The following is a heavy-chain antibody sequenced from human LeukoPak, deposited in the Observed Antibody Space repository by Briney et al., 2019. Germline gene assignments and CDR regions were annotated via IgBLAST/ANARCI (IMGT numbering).Heavy chain of an antibody. CDR2: IYYSGST. CDR3: ARRWGGSSWYVDY. Sequence: PSETLSLTCTVSGGSISSSSYYWGCIRQPPGKGLEWIGSIYYSGSTYYNPSLKGRVTISVDTSKNQFSLKLGSVTAADTAVYYCARRWGGSSWYVDYWGQGTLVTVSS. D-gene: IGHD6-13*01. V-gene: IGHV4-39*01. J-gene: IGHJ4*02. CDR1: GGSISSSSYY.